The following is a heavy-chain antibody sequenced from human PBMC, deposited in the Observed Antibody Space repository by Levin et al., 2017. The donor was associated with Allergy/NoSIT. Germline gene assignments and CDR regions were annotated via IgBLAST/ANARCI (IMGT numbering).Heavy chain of an antibody. CDR1: GFTFTSSA. CDR2: IVVGSGNT. D-gene: IGHD3-22*01. CDR3: AAGLENYYDSSGPTTSAFDP. Sequence: ASVKVSCKASGFTFTSSAVQWVRQARGQRLEWIGWIVVGSGNTNYAQKFQERVTISRDMSTSTAYMELSSLRSDDTALYYCAAGLENYYDSSGPTTSAFDPWGQGTLVTVSS. J-gene: IGHJ5*02. V-gene: IGHV1-58*01.